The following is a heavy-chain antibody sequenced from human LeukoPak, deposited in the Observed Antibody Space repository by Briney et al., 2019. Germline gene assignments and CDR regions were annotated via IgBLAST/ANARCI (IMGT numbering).Heavy chain of an antibody. CDR3: ARVGGYSYGLDY. Sequence: PSETLSLTCAVYGGSFSGYYWSWIRQPPGKGLEWIGEINHSGNTNYNPSLKSRVTISVDTSKNQFSLKLSSVTAADTAVYYCARVGGYSYGLDYWGQGTLVTVSS. D-gene: IGHD5-18*01. J-gene: IGHJ4*02. CDR2: INHSGNT. CDR1: GGSFSGYY. V-gene: IGHV4-34*01.